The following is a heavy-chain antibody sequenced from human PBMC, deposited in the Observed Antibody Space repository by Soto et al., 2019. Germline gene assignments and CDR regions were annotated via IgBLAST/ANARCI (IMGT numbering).Heavy chain of an antibody. D-gene: IGHD5-12*01. CDR3: AREERWLQKRYFDL. CDR1: GFTFSSYG. CDR2: IWYDGSNK. V-gene: IGHV3-33*01. J-gene: IGHJ2*01. Sequence: QVQLVESGGGVVQPGRSLRLSCAASGFTFSSYGMHWVRQAPGKGLEWVAVIWYDGSNKYYADSVKGRFTISRDNSKNTLYLQMNSLRAEDTAVYYCAREERWLQKRYFDLWGRGTLVTVSS.